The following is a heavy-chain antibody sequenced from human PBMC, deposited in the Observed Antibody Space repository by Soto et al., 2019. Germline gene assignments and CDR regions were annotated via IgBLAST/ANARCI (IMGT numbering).Heavy chain of an antibody. CDR2: IASSSNTI. CDR1: GFDFYSYG. V-gene: IGHV3-48*02. D-gene: IGHD3-3*01. Sequence: GSLRLSCVGSGFDFYSYGLNWVRQAPGKGLEWVSYIASSSNTIYYTDSVKGRFIVSRDDARNSLFLNMNSLRHEDTAVYYCTRDGVVGDYWGQGTLVTVSS. CDR3: TRDGVVGDY. J-gene: IGHJ4*02.